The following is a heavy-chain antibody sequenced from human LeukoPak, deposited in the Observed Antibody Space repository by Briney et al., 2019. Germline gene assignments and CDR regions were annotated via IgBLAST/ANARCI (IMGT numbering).Heavy chain of an antibody. D-gene: IGHD6-13*01. CDR2: IIPILGIA. CDR1: GGTFSSYA. CDR3: ARGSSSWIVWYFDL. J-gene: IGHJ2*01. Sequence: ASVKVPCKASGGTFSSYAISWVRQAPGQGLEWMGRIIPILGIANYAQKFQGRVTITADKSTGTAYMELSSLRSEDTAVYYCARGSSSWIVWYFDLWGRGTLVTVSS. V-gene: IGHV1-69*04.